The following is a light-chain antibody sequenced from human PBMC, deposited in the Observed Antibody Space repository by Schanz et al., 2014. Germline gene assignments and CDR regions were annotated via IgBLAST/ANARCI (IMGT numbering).Light chain of an antibody. V-gene: IGLV1-40*01. CDR1: SSNIGAGYD. Sequence: QSVLTQPPSVSGAPGQRVTISCTGSSSNIGAGYDVHWYQQLPGTAPKLLIYGNSNRPSGVPDRFSGSKSGTSASLAITGLQAEDEADYYCQSYDIRLSVWVFGGGTKLTVL. CDR3: QSYDIRLSVWV. J-gene: IGLJ3*02. CDR2: GNS.